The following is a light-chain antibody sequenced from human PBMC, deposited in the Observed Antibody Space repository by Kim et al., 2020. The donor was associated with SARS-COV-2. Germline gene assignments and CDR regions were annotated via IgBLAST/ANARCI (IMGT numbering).Light chain of an antibody. CDR1: QDIRNN. V-gene: IGKV1-6*01. CDR3: LQEFNYPLT. Sequence: AIQMAQSPSSLSASVGDRVTVTCRASQDIRNNLGWYQQKPGKAPKLLIYAASTLQSGVPSRFSGSGSGTDFTFTISSLQPEDFATYYCLQEFNYPLTFGGGTKVDIK. CDR2: AAS. J-gene: IGKJ4*01.